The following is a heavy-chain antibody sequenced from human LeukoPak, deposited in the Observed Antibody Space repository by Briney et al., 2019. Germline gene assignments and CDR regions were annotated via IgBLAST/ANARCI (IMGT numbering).Heavy chain of an antibody. V-gene: IGHV4-34*01. CDR2: INHSGST. Sequence: PSETLPLTCAVYGGSFSGYYWSWIRQPPGKGLEWIGEINHSGSTNYNPSLQSRVTISADTSKNQFSLSLRSVIAADTAVYYCTRGLRLGYCSGGSCYYWFDPWGQGTRVTVSS. CDR1: GGSFSGYY. D-gene: IGHD2-15*01. J-gene: IGHJ5*02. CDR3: TRGLRLGYCSGGSCYYWFDP.